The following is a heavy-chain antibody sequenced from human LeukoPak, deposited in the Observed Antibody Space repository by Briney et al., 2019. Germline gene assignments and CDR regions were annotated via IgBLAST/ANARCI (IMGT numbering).Heavy chain of an antibody. Sequence: ASVKVSCKASGGTFSSYAISWVRQAPGQGLEWMGGIIPIFGTANYAQKFQGRVTITADKSTSTAYMELSSLRSEDTAVYYCARADGAGEWFGELEDYWGQGTLVTVSS. CDR2: IIPIFGTA. D-gene: IGHD3-10*01. CDR1: GGTFSSYA. CDR3: ARADGAGEWFGELEDY. V-gene: IGHV1-69*06. J-gene: IGHJ4*02.